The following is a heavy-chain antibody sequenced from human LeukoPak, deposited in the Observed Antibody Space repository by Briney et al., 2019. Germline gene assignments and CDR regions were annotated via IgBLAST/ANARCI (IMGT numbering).Heavy chain of an antibody. D-gene: IGHD3-10*01. CDR1: GCSISSISYS. CDR3: ARLSGTELLWFGELLFPFYYFDY. V-gene: IGHV4-39*01. CDR2: IYYSGST. Sequence: SETLSLTCTVSGCSISSISYSWCWIRQPPGKGLEWVGIIYYSGSTYYNPSLKSRATISVDTSKNQFSLKLSSVTAADTAVYYCARLSGTELLWFGELLFPFYYFDYWGQGTLVTVSS. J-gene: IGHJ4*02.